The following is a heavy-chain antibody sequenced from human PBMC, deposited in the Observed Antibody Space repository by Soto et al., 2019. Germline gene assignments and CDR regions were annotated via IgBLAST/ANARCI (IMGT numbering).Heavy chain of an antibody. Sequence: EVQLLQSGGGLVQPGGSLRLSCAASGFIFSNYALNWVRQAPGKGLEWASMVTSGGDTTYYADSVKGRFTISRDNSKNTLYLQVNSLTAEDTAVYYCAKDRLGGGLDYWGQGTLVSVSS. V-gene: IGHV3-23*01. J-gene: IGHJ4*02. D-gene: IGHD3-16*01. CDR2: VTSGGDTT. CDR1: GFIFSNYA. CDR3: AKDRLGGGLDY.